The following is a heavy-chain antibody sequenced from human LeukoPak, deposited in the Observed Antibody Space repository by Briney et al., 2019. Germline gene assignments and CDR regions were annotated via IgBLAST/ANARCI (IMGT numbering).Heavy chain of an antibody. Sequence: GGSLRLSCAASGFTFSSYWMHWVRHTPGKGLEWVSSISSSSSYIYYADSVKGRFTISRDNAKNSLYLQMNSLRAEDTAVYYCARGENWFDPWGQGTLVTVSS. CDR2: ISSSSSYI. CDR3: ARGENWFDP. J-gene: IGHJ5*02. V-gene: IGHV3-21*01. CDR1: GFTFSSYW.